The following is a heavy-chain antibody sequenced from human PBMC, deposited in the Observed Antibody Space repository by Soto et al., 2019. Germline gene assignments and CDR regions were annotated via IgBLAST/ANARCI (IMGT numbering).Heavy chain of an antibody. V-gene: IGHV3-7*05. J-gene: IGHJ6*02. CDR3: ATVTGLAYCGGDCYALYYYGMDV. D-gene: IGHD2-21*02. CDR2: IKQDGSET. CDR1: GFTFSNYW. Sequence: PGGSLRLSCVASGFTFSNYWMSWVRQAPGKGLEWVANIKQDGSETYYVDSVKGRVTISRDNAKNSLYLQMNSLRVEDTAVYYCATVTGLAYCGGDCYALYYYGMDVWGQGTTVTVS.